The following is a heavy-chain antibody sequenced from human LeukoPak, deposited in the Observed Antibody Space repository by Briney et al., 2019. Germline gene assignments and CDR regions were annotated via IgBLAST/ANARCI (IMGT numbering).Heavy chain of an antibody. CDR3: ARDGVYSYGHTDY. CDR1: GFTFSDYY. V-gene: IGHV3-11*04. Sequence: TGASLRLSCAASGFTFSDYYMSWIRQAPGKGLEWVSYISSSGSTIYYADSVKGRFTISRDNAKKSLYLQMNSLRAEDTAVYYCARDGVYSYGHTDYWGQGTLVTVSS. J-gene: IGHJ4*02. CDR2: ISSSGSTI. D-gene: IGHD5-18*01.